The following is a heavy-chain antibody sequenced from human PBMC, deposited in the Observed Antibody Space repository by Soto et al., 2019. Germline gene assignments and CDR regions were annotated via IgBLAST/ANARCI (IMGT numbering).Heavy chain of an antibody. CDR2: IIPIFGTA. CDR3: ARADPRRWLVQGWFDP. D-gene: IGHD6-19*01. J-gene: IGHJ5*02. V-gene: IGHV1-69*06. CDR1: GGTFSSYA. Sequence: SVKVSCKASGGTFSSYAISWVRQAPGQGLEWMGGIIPIFGTANYAQKFQGRVTITADKSTSTAYMELSSLRSEDTAVYYCARADPRRWLVQGWFDPWGQGTLVTVSS.